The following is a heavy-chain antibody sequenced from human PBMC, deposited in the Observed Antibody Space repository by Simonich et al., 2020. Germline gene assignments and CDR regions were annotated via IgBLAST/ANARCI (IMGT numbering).Heavy chain of an antibody. D-gene: IGHD7-27*01. V-gene: IGHV1-2*02. Sequence: QVQLVQSGAEVKKPGASVKVSCKASGYTFTGYYMHWVRQAPGQGLEWMGWINPKSGGKNYAQKFQGRVTMTRDTSISTAYMELSRLRSDDTAVYYCARGALTGDYYYMDVWGKGTTVTVSS. CDR2: INPKSGGK. CDR3: ARGALTGDYYYMDV. J-gene: IGHJ6*03. CDR1: GYTFTGYY.